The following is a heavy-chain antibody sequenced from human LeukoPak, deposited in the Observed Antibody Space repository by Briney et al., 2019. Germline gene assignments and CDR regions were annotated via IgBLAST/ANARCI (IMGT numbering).Heavy chain of an antibody. D-gene: IGHD3-3*01. CDR3: ARGLYDFWSGYPTGRCNWFDP. J-gene: IGHJ5*02. Sequence: ASVKVSCKASGYTFTSYGISWVRQATGQGLEWMGWMNPNSGNTGYAQKFQGRVTITRNTSISTAYMELSSLRSEDTAVYYCARGLYDFWSGYPTGRCNWFDPWGQGTLVTVSS. V-gene: IGHV1-8*03. CDR2: MNPNSGNT. CDR1: GYTFTSYG.